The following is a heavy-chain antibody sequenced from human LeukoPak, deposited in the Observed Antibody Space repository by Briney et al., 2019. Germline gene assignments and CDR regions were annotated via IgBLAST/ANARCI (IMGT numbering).Heavy chain of an antibody. Sequence: ASVKVSCKASGYTFTSYYMHWVRQAPGQGLEWMGIINPSGGSTSYAQKFQGRVTMTRNTSISTAYMELSSLRSEDTAVYYCARDPHFGVALYYYMDVWGKGTTVTVSS. V-gene: IGHV1-46*01. CDR3: ARDPHFGVALYYYMDV. CDR1: GYTFTSYY. J-gene: IGHJ6*03. D-gene: IGHD3-3*01. CDR2: INPSGGST.